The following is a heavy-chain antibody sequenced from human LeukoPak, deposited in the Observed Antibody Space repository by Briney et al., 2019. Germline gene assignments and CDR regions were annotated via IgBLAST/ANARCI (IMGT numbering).Heavy chain of an antibody. CDR3: ARLRLRINWFDP. CDR1: GFTFSSYE. CDR2: ISSSGSTI. V-gene: IGHV3-48*03. J-gene: IGHJ5*02. Sequence: GGSLRLSCGASGFTFSSYEMNWVRQAPGKGLEWVSYISSSGSTIYYADSVKGRFTISRDNAKNSLYLQMNSLRAEDTAVYYCARLRLRINWFDPWGQGTLVTVSS. D-gene: IGHD1-14*01.